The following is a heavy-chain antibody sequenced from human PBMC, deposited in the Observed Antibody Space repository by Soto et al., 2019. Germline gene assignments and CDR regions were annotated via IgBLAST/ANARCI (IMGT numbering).Heavy chain of an antibody. Sequence: PXETLSLTCTVAGCSISSYYWSWIRQPPGKGLEWIGYIYYSGSTNYNPSLKSRVTISVDTSKNQFSLKLSSVTAADTAVYYCARIRSLYDFGPARFDHWGQGNLVTVSS. J-gene: IGHJ5*02. CDR2: IYYSGST. CDR1: GCSISSYY. CDR3: ARIRSLYDFGPARFDH. D-gene: IGHD3-3*01. V-gene: IGHV4-59*01.